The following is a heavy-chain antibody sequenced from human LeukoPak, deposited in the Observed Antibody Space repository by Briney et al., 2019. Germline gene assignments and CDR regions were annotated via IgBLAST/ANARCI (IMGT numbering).Heavy chain of an antibody. CDR2: INHSGST. CDR1: GGSFSGYY. J-gene: IGHJ4*02. V-gene: IGHV4-34*01. Sequence: SETLSLTCAVYGGSFSGYYWSWIRQPPGKGLEWIGEINHSGSTNYNPSLKSRVTISVDTSKNQFSLKLSSVTAADTAVYYCARRIVGATTDYWGQGTLVTVSS. CDR3: ARRIVGATTDY. D-gene: IGHD1-26*01.